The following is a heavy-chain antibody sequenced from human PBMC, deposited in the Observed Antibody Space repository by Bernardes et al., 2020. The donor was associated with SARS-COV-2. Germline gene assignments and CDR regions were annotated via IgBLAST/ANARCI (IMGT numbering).Heavy chain of an antibody. J-gene: IGHJ4*02. V-gene: IGHV4-34*01. CDR1: AGSFSGYY. CDR2: INHTGST. D-gene: IGHD2-15*01. Sequence: EPISFTCAVAAGSFSGYYCSWLRPPPGKGLEWIEAINHTGSTNYNPSLKSRVTISVDTSKNQFSLKLSSVTAADTAVYYCARGTGCSGGSCFLDYWGQGTLVTVSS. CDR3: ARGTGCSGGSCFLDY.